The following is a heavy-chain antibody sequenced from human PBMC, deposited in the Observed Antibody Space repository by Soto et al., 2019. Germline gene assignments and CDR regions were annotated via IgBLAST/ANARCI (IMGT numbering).Heavy chain of an antibody. CDR1: GGSISSGGYY. CDR2: IYYSGST. D-gene: IGHD3-16*02. V-gene: IGHV4-31*03. CDR3: AREYLGELSEVYFDY. J-gene: IGHJ4*02. Sequence: SETLSLTCTVSGGSISSGGYYWSWIRQHPGKGLEWIGYIYYSGSTYYNPSLKSRVTISVDTSKNQFSLKLSSVTAADTAVYYCAREYLGELSEVYFDYWGQGTLVTVSS.